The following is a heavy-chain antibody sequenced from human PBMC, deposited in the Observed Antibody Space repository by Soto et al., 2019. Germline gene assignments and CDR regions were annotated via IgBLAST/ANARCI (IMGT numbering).Heavy chain of an antibody. Sequence: ASVKVSCKVSGHTLTELSVHWVRQAPGKGPEWMGGFDPEDGETIYAQKFQGRVTMTEDTSRDTAYMELRSLRSEDTAVYYCETVAACMPIFYPPLDVWGQGTTVTVSS. D-gene: IGHD2-2*01. CDR1: GHTLTELS. CDR2: FDPEDGET. CDR3: ETVAACMPIFYPPLDV. V-gene: IGHV1-24*01. J-gene: IGHJ6*02.